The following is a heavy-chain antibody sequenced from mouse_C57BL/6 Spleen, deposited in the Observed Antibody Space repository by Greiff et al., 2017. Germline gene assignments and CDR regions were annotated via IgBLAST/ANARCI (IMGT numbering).Heavy chain of an antibody. CDR2: IYPRSGNT. J-gene: IGHJ4*01. V-gene: IGHV1-81*01. CDR1: GYTFTSYG. CDR3: ANSAYYAMDY. Sequence: LVESGAELARPGASVKLSCKASGYTFTSYGISWVKQRTGQGLEWIGEIYPRSGNTYYNEKFKGKATLTADKSSSTAYMELRSLTSEDAAVYFCANSAYYAMDYWGQGTSVTVSS.